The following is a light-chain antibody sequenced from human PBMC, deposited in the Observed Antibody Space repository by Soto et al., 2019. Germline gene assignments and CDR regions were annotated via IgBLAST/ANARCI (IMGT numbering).Light chain of an antibody. J-gene: IGKJ1*01. CDR2: GAS. CDR1: QSVSSN. V-gene: IGKV3-15*01. CDR3: HQYNNWPPWT. Sequence: EIVMTQSPATLSVSPGERATLSCRASQSVSSNLAWYQQKPGQAPRLLIYGASTRATGIPARFSGRGSGTAFTLTIISKQSEDFAVYYCHQYNNWPPWTFGQGTKVEIK.